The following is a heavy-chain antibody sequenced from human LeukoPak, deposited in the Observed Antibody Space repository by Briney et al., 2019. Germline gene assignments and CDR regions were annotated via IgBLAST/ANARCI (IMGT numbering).Heavy chain of an antibody. V-gene: IGHV3-23*01. Sequence: GGSLRLAWAAAGFTFSRYGMSWVRQAAGKGREWVSAISGSGGSPYYADSVKGRFPISRDNSKHTLYLQLNSLRAEDTAVYYCAKAQEMDYGGNAGESLAYWGQGTLVTVSS. J-gene: IGHJ4*02. CDR1: GFTFSRYG. CDR2: ISGSGGSP. CDR3: AKAQEMDYGGNAGESLAY. D-gene: IGHD4-23*01.